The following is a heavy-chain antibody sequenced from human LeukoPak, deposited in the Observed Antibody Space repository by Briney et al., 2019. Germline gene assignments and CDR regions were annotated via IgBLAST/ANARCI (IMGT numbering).Heavy chain of an antibody. D-gene: IGHD1-26*01. CDR3: ARHLSGSSDAFDI. CDR2: IYSGGST. CDR1: GFTVSSNY. Sequence: PGGSLRLSCAASGFTVSSNYMSWVRQAPGKGLEWVSVIYSGGSTYYADSVKGRFTISRDNSKNTLYLQMNSLRAEDTAVYYCARHLSGSSDAFDIWGQGTMVTVSS. J-gene: IGHJ3*02. V-gene: IGHV3-66*04.